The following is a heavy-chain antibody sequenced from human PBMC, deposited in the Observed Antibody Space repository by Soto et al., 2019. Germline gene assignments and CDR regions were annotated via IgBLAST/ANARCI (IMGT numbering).Heavy chain of an antibody. CDR2: IYYSGST. J-gene: IGHJ4*02. D-gene: IGHD3-22*01. CDR1: GGSISSYY. Sequence: SETLSLTCTVSGGSISSYYWSWIRQPPGKGLERIEYIYYSGSTNYNPSLKSRVTISVDTSKNQFSLKLSSVTAADTAVYYFARSKYYYDSSGYYLYYFDYWGQGTLVTVSS. V-gene: IGHV4-59*12. CDR3: ARSKYYYDSSGYYLYYFDY.